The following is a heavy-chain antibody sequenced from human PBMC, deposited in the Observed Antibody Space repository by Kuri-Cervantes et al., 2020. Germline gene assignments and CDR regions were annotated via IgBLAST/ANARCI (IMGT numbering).Heavy chain of an antibody. V-gene: IGHV1-69*06. CDR1: GGTFSSYA. CDR2: SIPIFGTA. D-gene: IGHD3-22*01. CDR3: ARSPPATMIVVAPEFDP. J-gene: IGHJ5*02. Sequence: SVKVSCKASGGTFSSYAISWVRQAPGQGLEWMGGSIPIFGTANYAQKFQGRVTITADKSTSTAYMELSSLRSEDTAVYYCARSPPATMIVVAPEFDPWGQGILVTVSS.